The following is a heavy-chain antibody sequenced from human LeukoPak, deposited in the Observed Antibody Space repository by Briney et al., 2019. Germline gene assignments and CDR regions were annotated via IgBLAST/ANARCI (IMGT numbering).Heavy chain of an antibody. CDR1: AFTFSSHS. D-gene: IGHD1-1*01. V-gene: IGHV3-48*01. CDR3: ARESSGWNENY. Sequence: PGGSLRLSCAASAFTFSSHSMNWVRQAPGKGLEWVSYISSGGTTIYYANSVKGRFTISRDNAKNSLYLQMNSLRAEDTAVYYCARESSGWNENYWGQGTLVTVSS. CDR2: ISSGGTTI. J-gene: IGHJ4*02.